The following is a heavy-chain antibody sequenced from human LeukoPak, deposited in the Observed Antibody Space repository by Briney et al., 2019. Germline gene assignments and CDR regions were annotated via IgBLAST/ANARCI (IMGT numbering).Heavy chain of an antibody. CDR3: ARGDSGWPPYYYYYMDV. V-gene: IGHV3-74*01. J-gene: IGHJ6*03. CDR1: GFTFSSYW. CDR2: INSDGSST. D-gene: IGHD5-12*01. Sequence: PGGSLRLSCAASGFTFSSYWMHWVRQAPGKGLVWVSRINSDGSSTSYADSVKGRFTISRDNAKNTLYLQMNSLRAEDTAVYYCARGDSGWPPYYYYYMDVWGKGTTVTVSS.